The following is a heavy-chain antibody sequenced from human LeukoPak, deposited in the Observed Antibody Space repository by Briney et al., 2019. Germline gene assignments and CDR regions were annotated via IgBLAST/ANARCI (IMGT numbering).Heavy chain of an antibody. Sequence: SETLPLSCTVSGVSISSSSYYWGWIRQPPGKGLEWIASIYYSGSTYYNPSLKSRVTLSVDTSKTQFSLKLGSVTAADTAVFYCARVGAPMVDWYFDLWGRGTLVTVSS. J-gene: IGHJ2*01. V-gene: IGHV4-39*07. CDR1: GVSISSSSYY. CDR2: IYYSGST. D-gene: IGHD3-10*01. CDR3: ARVGAPMVDWYFDL.